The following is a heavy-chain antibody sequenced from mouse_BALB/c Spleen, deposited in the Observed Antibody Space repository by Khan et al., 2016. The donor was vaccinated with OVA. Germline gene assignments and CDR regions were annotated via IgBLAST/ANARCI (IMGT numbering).Heavy chain of an antibody. Sequence: QVQLKESGAELARPGASVKMSCKASGYTFTSYTIHWIKKRPGQGLEWIGYINPSNDYTNYNQKFKDKATLTTDKYSTTAYLRLSSLNSDDSAVYNCVRDGDYHRNDGGFAYWGQGTLVTVSA. D-gene: IGHD2-14*01. CDR1: GYTFTSYT. V-gene: IGHV1-4*01. J-gene: IGHJ3*01. CDR2: INPSNDYT. CDR3: VRDGDYHRNDGGFAY.